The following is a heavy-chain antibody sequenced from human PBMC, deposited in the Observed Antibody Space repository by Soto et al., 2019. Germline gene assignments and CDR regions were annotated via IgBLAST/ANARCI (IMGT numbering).Heavy chain of an antibody. CDR1: GFNSNSYA. CDR2: ISGYGDST. Sequence: PGGSLRLSCTASGFNSNSYAMIWVRQAPGKGLEWVSGISGYGDSTYYADSVKGRFTISRDNSKNTLYLQMSSLRAEDTAVYNCVKVRPPDTAMAHYHYWAQGTLVTVSS. V-gene: IGHV3-64D*06. J-gene: IGHJ4*02. CDR3: VKVRPPDTAMAHYHY. D-gene: IGHD5-18*01.